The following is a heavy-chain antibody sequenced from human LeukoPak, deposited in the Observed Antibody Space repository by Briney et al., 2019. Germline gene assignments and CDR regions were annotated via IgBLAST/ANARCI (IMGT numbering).Heavy chain of an antibody. D-gene: IGHD2-21*02. Sequence: GASVKVSCKASGYTFTGYYMHWVRQAPGQGLEWMGWINPNSGGTNYAQKFQGWVTMTRDTSISTAYMELSRLRSDDTAVYYCADTEVTGQNFDHWGQGTLVTVSS. CDR1: GYTFTGYY. V-gene: IGHV1-2*04. CDR2: INPNSGGT. CDR3: ADTEVTGQNFDH. J-gene: IGHJ4*02.